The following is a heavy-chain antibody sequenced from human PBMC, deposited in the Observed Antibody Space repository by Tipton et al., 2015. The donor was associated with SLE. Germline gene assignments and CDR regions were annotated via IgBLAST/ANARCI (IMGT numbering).Heavy chain of an antibody. D-gene: IGHD2-21*01. Sequence: SLRLSCAVSGFSFNGYPLHWVRQAPGKGLDWVADVSSEGNLKYYADSVKGRFTISRDNSKNTLYLQMNSLRAEDTAVYYCARDLCCGGDWYYYYYYMDVWGKGTTVTVSS. J-gene: IGHJ6*03. CDR2: VSSEGNLK. CDR1: GFSFNGYP. CDR3: ARDLCCGGDWYYYYYYMDV. V-gene: IGHV3-30*01.